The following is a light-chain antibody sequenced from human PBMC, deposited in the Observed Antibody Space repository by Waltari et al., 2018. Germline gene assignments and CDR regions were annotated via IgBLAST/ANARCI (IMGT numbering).Light chain of an antibody. Sequence: QSALTQPASVSGSPGQSLTISCTGTSSDVGSYNYVSWYQQHPGKAPRLMNYDVSYRPSGIAELFSSPQSGNVAPLIICGLQADDAAYYYCSSFTGTSTLFGAGTEVTVL. J-gene: IGLJ1*01. V-gene: IGLV2-14*03. CDR1: SSDVGSYNY. CDR2: DVS. CDR3: SSFTGTSTL.